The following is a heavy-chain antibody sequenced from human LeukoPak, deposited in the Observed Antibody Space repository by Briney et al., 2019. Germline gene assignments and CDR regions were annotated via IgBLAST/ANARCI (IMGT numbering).Heavy chain of an antibody. CDR3: ARADHDYYDSSGYLGY. Sequence: RASQTLSLTCTVSGGSISSGSYYWSWIRQPAGKGLEWIGRIYTSGSTRYNTSLKSRVTISVDTSKNQFSLKLSSVTAADTAAYYCARADHDYYDSSGYLGYWGQGTLVTVSS. J-gene: IGHJ4*02. CDR1: GGSISSGSYY. D-gene: IGHD3-22*01. V-gene: IGHV4-61*02. CDR2: IYTSGST.